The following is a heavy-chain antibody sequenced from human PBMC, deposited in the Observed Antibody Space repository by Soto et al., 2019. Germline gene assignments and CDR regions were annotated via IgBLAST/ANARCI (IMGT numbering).Heavy chain of an antibody. D-gene: IGHD2-15*01. J-gene: IGHJ4*02. CDR3: GKVVVGATGHTDSDS. CDR1: GGSIYRSGYY. Sequence: SETLSLTCTVSGGSIYRSGYYWGWIRQPPGRGLEWIGNIDYNGVTYSNPSLKSRVTISRDTSKNQFSLKLTSVTAADTALYYGGKVVVGATGHTDSDSWGPGTLVTVSS. CDR2: IDYNGVT. V-gene: IGHV4-39*01.